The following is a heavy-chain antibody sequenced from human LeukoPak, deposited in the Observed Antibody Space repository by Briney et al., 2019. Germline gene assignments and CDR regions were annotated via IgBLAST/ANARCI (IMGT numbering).Heavy chain of an antibody. D-gene: IGHD3-22*01. J-gene: IGHJ4*02. Sequence: GGSLRLSCAASGFTFSSYAMSWVRQAPGKGLEWVSGISGSGGSIYYADSVKGRYTISRDNSKNTLYLQMNSLRAEDTAVYYCAKGHQDYYDSSGYFFFDYWGQGTLVTVSS. CDR1: GFTFSSYA. CDR3: AKGHQDYYDSSGYFFFDY. CDR2: ISGSGGSI. V-gene: IGHV3-23*01.